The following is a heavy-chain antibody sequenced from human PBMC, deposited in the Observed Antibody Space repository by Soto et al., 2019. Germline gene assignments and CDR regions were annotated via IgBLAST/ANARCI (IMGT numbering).Heavy chain of an antibody. Sequence: EVQLVESGGGLVQPGGSLRLSCAGSGFTFSSNWMHWVRQAPGKGLVWVSRINSDGSSATYADSVMGRFTSSRDNAKNTLYVQMNSLRAEDTAVYFCARGPTGWYGFDYWAQGTLVTVSS. CDR1: GFTFSSNW. CDR2: INSDGSSA. D-gene: IGHD6-19*01. V-gene: IGHV3-74*01. J-gene: IGHJ4*02. CDR3: ARGPTGWYGFDY.